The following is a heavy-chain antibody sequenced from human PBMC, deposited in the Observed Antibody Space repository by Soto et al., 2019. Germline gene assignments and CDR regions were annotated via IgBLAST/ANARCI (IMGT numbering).Heavy chain of an antibody. J-gene: IGHJ3*01. CDR2: INRDGSKK. CDR3: AREVLPSRSSLYFDDFDF. CDR1: GFTLSDYW. D-gene: IGHD2-8*01. Sequence: EVQLEESGGDLVQPGGSLRLSCAASGFTLSDYWMTWVRQAPGKGLEWVANINRDGSKKSYLDSVRGRFTISRDNVGNSVYLQMDSLRAEDTAVYYCAREVLPSRSSLYFDDFDFWGQGTMVTVSS. V-gene: IGHV3-7*05.